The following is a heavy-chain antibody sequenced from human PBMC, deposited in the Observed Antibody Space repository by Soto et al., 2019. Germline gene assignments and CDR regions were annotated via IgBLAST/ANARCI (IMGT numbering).Heavy chain of an antibody. CDR2: INPSGGST. J-gene: IGHJ6*02. CDR3: ARDDKLRFLEWLGGMDYYYYGMDV. V-gene: IGHV1-46*01. CDR1: GYTFTSYY. Sequence: GASVKVSCKASGYTFTSYYMHWVRQAPGQGLEWMGIINPSGGSTSYAQKFQGRVTMTRDTSTSTVYMELSSLRSEDTAVYYCARDDKLRFLEWLGGMDYYYYGMDVWGQGTTVTVSS. D-gene: IGHD3-3*01.